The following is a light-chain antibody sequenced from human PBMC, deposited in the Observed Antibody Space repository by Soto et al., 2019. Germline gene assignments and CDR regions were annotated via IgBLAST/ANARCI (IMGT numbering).Light chain of an antibody. CDR1: SSNIGAGHD. CDR3: QSFDSSLDGWV. Sequence: QSVLTQPPSVSGAPGQRVTISCTWSSSNIGAGHDVHWYQQIPETAPKLLVSANTNRPSGVPDRFSGSNSGTSASLSITGLQAEDEADYYCQSFDSSLDGWVFGGGTKLTVL. J-gene: IGLJ3*02. CDR2: ANT. V-gene: IGLV1-40*01.